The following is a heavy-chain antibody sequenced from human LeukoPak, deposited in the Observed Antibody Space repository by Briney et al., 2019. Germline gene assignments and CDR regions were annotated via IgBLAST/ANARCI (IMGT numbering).Heavy chain of an antibody. CDR3: ARDRTGPDAFAI. CDR2: ISSTSSYI. J-gene: IGHJ3*02. V-gene: IGHV3-21*01. CDR1: GFIFSTYS. Sequence: GGSLRLSCAASGFIFSTYSMSWVRQAPGKGLEWVSSISSTSSYIYYADSVKGRFTFSRDNAKNSLYLQINSLRVEDTAVCYCARDRTGPDAFAIWGQGTMVTVSS.